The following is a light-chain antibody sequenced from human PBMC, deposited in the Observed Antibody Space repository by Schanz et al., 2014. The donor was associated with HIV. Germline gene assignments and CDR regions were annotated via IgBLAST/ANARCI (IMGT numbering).Light chain of an antibody. CDR3: CSSPVISTLV. J-gene: IGLJ2*01. V-gene: IGLV2-23*02. CDR2: EVS. Sequence: QSVLTQPASGGGYPGQSIKKKGKGNSSEGGREKRASWYQQHPGKAPKLMIYEVSKRPSGVSNRFSGSKSGNTASLTISGLQAEDEADYYCCSSPVISTLVFGGGTKLTVL. CDR1: SSEGGREKR.